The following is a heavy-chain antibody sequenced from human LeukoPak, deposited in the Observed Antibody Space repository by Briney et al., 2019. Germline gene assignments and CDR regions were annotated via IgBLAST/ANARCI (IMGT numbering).Heavy chain of an antibody. J-gene: IGHJ6*03. Sequence: SETLSLTCAVYGGSFSGYYWSWIRQPPGKGLEWIGEINHSGSTNYNPSLKSRVTISVDTPKNQFSLKLSSVTVADTAVYFCARGNFWSGYSTHYTYSYNYYMDVWGNGTTVTVSS. CDR3: ARGNFWSGYSTHYTYSYNYYMDV. CDR1: GGSFSGYY. V-gene: IGHV4-34*01. D-gene: IGHD3-3*01. CDR2: INHSGST.